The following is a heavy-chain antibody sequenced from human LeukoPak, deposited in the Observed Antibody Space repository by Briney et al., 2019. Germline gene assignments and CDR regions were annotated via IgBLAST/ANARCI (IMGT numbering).Heavy chain of an antibody. Sequence: SETLSLTCAVYGGSFSGYYWSWIRQPPGKGLEWIGEINHSGSTNYNPSLKSRVTISVDRSKNQFSLKLSSVTAADTAVYYCARVRIVVVVAATPDAFDIWGQGTMVTVSS. V-gene: IGHV4-34*01. D-gene: IGHD2-15*01. CDR1: GGSFSGYY. J-gene: IGHJ3*02. CDR3: ARVRIVVVVAATPDAFDI. CDR2: INHSGST.